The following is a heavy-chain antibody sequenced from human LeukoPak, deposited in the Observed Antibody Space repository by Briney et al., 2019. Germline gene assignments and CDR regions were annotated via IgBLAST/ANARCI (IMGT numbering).Heavy chain of an antibody. J-gene: IGHJ5*02. D-gene: IGHD3-10*01. V-gene: IGHV3-48*03. Sequence: GGSLRLSCAASGFTFSGYEMNWVRQAPGKGLEWVSYISSSGSTIYYADSVKGRFTISRDNAKNSLYLQMNSLRAEDTAAYYCAGGRYYGSGSPLDPWGQGTLVTVSS. CDR2: ISSSGSTI. CDR3: AGGRYYGSGSPLDP. CDR1: GFTFSGYE.